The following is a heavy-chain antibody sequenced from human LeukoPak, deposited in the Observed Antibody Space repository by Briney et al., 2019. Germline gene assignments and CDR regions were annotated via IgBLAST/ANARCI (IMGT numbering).Heavy chain of an antibody. CDR1: GGSFSGYY. J-gene: IGHJ5*02. CDR2: INHSGST. Sequence: SETLSLTCAVYGGSFSGYYWRWIRQPPGKGLEWIGEINHSGSTNYNPSLKSRVTISVDTSKNQFSLKLSSVTAADTAVYYCARGSGDYYDSSGPHNWFDPWGQGTLVTVSS. V-gene: IGHV4-34*01. CDR3: ARGSGDYYDSSGPHNWFDP. D-gene: IGHD3-22*01.